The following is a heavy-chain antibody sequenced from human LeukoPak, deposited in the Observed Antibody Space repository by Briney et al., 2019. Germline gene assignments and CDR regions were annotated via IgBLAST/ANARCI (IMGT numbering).Heavy chain of an antibody. CDR1: GYSFTSYW. CDR3: ARPYYYDSSGYYYGAPRGAFDI. CDR2: IYPGDSDT. J-gene: IGHJ3*02. Sequence: GESLKISCKGSGYSFTSYWIGWVRQMPGKGLEWKGIIYPGDSDTRYSPSFQGQVTISADKSISTAYLQWSSLKASDTAMYYCARPYYYDSSGYYYGAPRGAFDIWGQGTMVTVSS. D-gene: IGHD3-22*01. V-gene: IGHV5-51*01.